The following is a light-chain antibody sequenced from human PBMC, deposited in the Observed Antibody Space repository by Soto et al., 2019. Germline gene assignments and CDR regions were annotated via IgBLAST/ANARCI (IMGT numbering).Light chain of an antibody. Sequence: QSVLTQPASVSGSPGQSITISCTASSSDVGRYNYVSWYQHHPGKAPKLMIYEVSNRPSGVSNRFSGSKSGNTASLTISGLQAEDEADYHCSSYTSSSTLYVFGTGTKVTVL. CDR1: SSDVGRYNY. CDR3: SSYTSSSTLYV. V-gene: IGLV2-14*01. CDR2: EVS. J-gene: IGLJ1*01.